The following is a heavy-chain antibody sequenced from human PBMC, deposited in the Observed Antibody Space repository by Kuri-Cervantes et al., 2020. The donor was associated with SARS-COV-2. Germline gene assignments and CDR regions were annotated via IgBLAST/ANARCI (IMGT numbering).Heavy chain of an antibody. Sequence: SETLSLTCTVSGGSISSHYWSWIRQPPGKGLEWIGYIYYSGSTYYNPSLKSRVTISVDTSKNQFSLKLSSVTAADTAVYYCARLPDILTGYYNQAGVDYWGQGTLVTVSS. D-gene: IGHD3-9*01. V-gene: IGHV4-59*08. J-gene: IGHJ4*02. CDR1: GGSISSHY. CDR2: IYYSGST. CDR3: ARLPDILTGYYNQAGVDY.